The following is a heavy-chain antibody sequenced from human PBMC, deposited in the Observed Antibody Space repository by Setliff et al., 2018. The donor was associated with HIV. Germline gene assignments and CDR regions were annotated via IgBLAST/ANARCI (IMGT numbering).Heavy chain of an antibody. CDR3: ARCGAGEWHLYMDV. Sequence: SVKVSCKASGGTFSSYTINWVRQAPGQGLEWMGRSIPILGIGNDEQAQKFKGRVTFTADKSTSTVYMDLSSLRSEDTAVYYCARCGAGEWHLYMDVWGKGTAVTVSS. D-gene: IGHD3-16*01. J-gene: IGHJ6*03. CDR1: GGTFSSYT. CDR2: SIPILGIG. V-gene: IGHV1-69*02.